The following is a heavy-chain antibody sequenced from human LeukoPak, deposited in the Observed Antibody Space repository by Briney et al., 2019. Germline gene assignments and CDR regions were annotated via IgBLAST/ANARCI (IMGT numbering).Heavy chain of an antibody. CDR3: AARGQIAAAMGY. D-gene: IGHD6-13*01. Sequence: PSETLSLTCTVSGGSISSYYWSWIRQPPGKGLEWIGEINHSGSTNYNPSLKSRVTISVDTSKNQFSLKLSSVTAADTAVYYCAARGQIAAAMGYWGQGTLVTVSS. J-gene: IGHJ4*02. CDR2: INHSGST. V-gene: IGHV4-34*01. CDR1: GGSISSYY.